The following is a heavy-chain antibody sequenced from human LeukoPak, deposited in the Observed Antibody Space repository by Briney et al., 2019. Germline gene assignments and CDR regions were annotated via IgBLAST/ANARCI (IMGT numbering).Heavy chain of an antibody. CDR2: INPSGGST. V-gene: IGHV1-46*01. D-gene: IGHD2-2*01. Sequence: GASVKVSCKASGYTFTSYYMHWVRQAPGQGLEWMGIINPSGGSTSYAQKFQGRVTMTRDTSTSTVYMELSSLRSEDTAVYYCAREVVVEPAARGWFDPWGQGTLVTVSS. J-gene: IGHJ5*02. CDR3: AREVVVEPAARGWFDP. CDR1: GYTFTSYY.